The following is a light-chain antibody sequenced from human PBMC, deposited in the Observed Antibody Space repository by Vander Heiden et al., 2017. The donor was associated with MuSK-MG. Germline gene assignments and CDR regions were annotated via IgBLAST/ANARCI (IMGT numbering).Light chain of an antibody. CDR3: QQRNSYPVT. V-gene: IGKV1-9*01. Sequence: IQLTQSPSSLSASVGDRVTITCRASQGISSDLGWYQQKPGKAPKLLIYAASTLQSGVPSRFSRSGSGTDFTLTISSLQPEDFATYYCQQRNSYPVTFGAGTKVEIK. CDR1: QGISSD. J-gene: IGKJ4*01. CDR2: AAS.